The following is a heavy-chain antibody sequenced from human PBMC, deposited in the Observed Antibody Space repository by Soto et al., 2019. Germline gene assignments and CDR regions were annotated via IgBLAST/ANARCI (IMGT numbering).Heavy chain of an antibody. CDR1: GFTFGSYG. CDR2: IWYDGSNK. D-gene: IGHD1-7*01. V-gene: IGHV3-33*01. CDR3: ARGVNWNYVSSFDY. J-gene: IGHJ4*02. Sequence: GGSLRLSCAASGFTFGSYGMHWVRQAPGKGLEWVAVIWYDGSNKYYADSVKGRFTISRDNSKNTLYLQMNSLRAEDTAVYYCARGVNWNYVSSFDYWGQGTLVTVSS.